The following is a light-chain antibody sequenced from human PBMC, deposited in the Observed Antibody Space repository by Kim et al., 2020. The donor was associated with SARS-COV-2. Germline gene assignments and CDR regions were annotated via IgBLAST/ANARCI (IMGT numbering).Light chain of an antibody. V-gene: IGKV1-12*01. J-gene: IGKJ4*01. CDR2: AAS. Sequence: SEGDRITSTCRASQNMNSWVAWYQQKPGNAPKLLIYAASSFQSGVPSWFSGSGSGTDFTLTISSLQPEDFATYYCQQANSFPLTFGGGTKVDIK. CDR3: QQANSFPLT. CDR1: QNMNSW.